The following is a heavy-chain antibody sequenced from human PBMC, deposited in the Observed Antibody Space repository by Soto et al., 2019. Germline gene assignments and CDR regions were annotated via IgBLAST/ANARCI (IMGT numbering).Heavy chain of an antibody. J-gene: IGHJ4*02. CDR1: GITFSAYT. D-gene: IGHD3-10*01. CDR3: ARVAPGGSGSYDV. V-gene: IGHV3-30-3*01. CDR2: ILYDGNDK. Sequence: QAQLVEAGGGVVRPGRSLRLSCTASGITFSAYTMHWVRQAPGKGLECVALILYDGNDKQYADSVKGRFTISRDNSKNTLSLKTKSLRVEATAVYYCARVAPGGSGSYDVWGQGTLVIVSS.